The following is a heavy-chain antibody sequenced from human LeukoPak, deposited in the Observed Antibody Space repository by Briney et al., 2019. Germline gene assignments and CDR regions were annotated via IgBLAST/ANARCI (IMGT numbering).Heavy chain of an antibody. Sequence: GGSLRLSCAASGFTVSSNYMSWVRQAPGKGLEWVSVIYRGTTTDYADSVKGRFTISRDNSRNTLYLQMNSLRAEDTALYYCARVADTHIFDYWGQGTPVTVSS. CDR1: GFTVSSNY. CDR2: IYRGTTT. V-gene: IGHV3-53*01. D-gene: IGHD2-21*01. J-gene: IGHJ4*02. CDR3: ARVADTHIFDY.